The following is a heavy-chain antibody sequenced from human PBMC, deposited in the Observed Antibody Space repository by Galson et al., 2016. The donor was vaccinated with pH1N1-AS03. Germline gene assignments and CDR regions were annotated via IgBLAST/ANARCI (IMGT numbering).Heavy chain of an antibody. J-gene: IGHJ6*02. CDR3: ARDPYRKDFYYGMDV. CDR1: GYTFTGYY. V-gene: IGHV1-2*06. CDR2: ISSSSGGT. D-gene: IGHD1-14*01. Sequence: SVKVSCKASGYTFTGYYIQWVRQAPGQGLEWMGRISSSSGGTHYAQKFEDRVTMTRDTSVNTVYMELRRLRSDDTAVYYCARDPYRKDFYYGMDVWGQGTMVTV.